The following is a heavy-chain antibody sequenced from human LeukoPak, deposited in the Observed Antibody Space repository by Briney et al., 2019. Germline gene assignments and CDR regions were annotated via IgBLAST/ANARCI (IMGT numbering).Heavy chain of an antibody. V-gene: IGHV4-39*01. Sequence: QPSETLSLTCTVSGVSISSSNSYWGWIRQPPGKGLEWIGSIYYTGNTYYNASLKSRVTISIDTSKNQISLRLTSVTATDTAIYYCARQTGSGLFILPGGQGTLVTVSS. CDR2: IYYTGNT. J-gene: IGHJ4*02. D-gene: IGHD3/OR15-3a*01. CDR1: GVSISSSNSY. CDR3: ARQTGSGLFILP.